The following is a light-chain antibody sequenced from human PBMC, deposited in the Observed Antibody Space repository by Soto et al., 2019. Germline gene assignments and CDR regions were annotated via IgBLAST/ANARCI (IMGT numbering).Light chain of an antibody. CDR3: QQRSNWLLWT. Sequence: EILLTESRGARSLSPGGECTRSGRSSQSVSSYLAWYQQKPGQAHRLLIYDASTRATGIPARFSGSGSGTDFTLTISSLEPEDFAVYYCQQRSNWLLWTFGQGTKVDIK. CDR1: QSVSSY. CDR2: DAS. J-gene: IGKJ1*01. V-gene: IGKV3-11*01.